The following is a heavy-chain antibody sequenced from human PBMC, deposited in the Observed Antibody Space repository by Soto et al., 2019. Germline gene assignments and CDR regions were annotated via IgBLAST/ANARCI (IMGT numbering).Heavy chain of an antibody. Sequence: QVQLVQSGAEVKKPGSSVKVSCMTSGGSFSGYVFTWVRQAPGQGLEWMGRIIPVHNITNYAERLQGRVTIGADTSSSTSYMELSTLRADDTAVYLCGRAKSIFGIVTAVYDIWGQGRMVIVSS. CDR2: IIPVHNIT. V-gene: IGHV1-69*04. CDR3: GRAKSIFGIVTAVYDI. J-gene: IGHJ3*02. CDR1: GGSFSGYV. D-gene: IGHD3-3*01.